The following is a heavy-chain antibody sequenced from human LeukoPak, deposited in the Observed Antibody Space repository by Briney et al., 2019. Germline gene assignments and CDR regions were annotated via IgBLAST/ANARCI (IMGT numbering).Heavy chain of an antibody. D-gene: IGHD3-10*01. Sequence: GGSLRLSCAASGFSFSRYWMSWVRQAPGKGPEWVANIKQDGSEKHYVDSVKGRFTISRDNAKNSLYLQMNSLRAEDTAVYHCARFFGSGSRYFDYWGQGTLVTVSS. CDR3: ARFFGSGSRYFDY. J-gene: IGHJ4*02. CDR1: GFSFSRYW. V-gene: IGHV3-7*01. CDR2: IKQDGSEK.